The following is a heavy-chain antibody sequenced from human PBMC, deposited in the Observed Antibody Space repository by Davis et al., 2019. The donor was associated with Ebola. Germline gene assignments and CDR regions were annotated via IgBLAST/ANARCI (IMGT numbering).Heavy chain of an antibody. D-gene: IGHD1-26*01. J-gene: IGHJ6*02. CDR2: ISYDGSNK. CDR3: ASLYSGSRYYYGMDV. CDR1: GFTFSSYA. Sequence: GESLKISCAASGFTFSSYAMHWVRQAPGKGLEWVAVISYDGSNKYYADSVKGRFTISRDNSKNTLYLQMNSLRAEDTAVYYCASLYSGSRYYYGMDVWGQGTTVTVSS. V-gene: IGHV3-30-3*01.